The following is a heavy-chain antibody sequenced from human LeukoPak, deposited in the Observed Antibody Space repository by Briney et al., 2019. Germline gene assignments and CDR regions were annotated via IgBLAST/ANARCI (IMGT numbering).Heavy chain of an antibody. Sequence: GRSLRLSCAASGSTFSSYGMHWVRQAPGKGLEWVAVISYDGSNKYYADSVKGRFTISRDNSKNTLYLQMNSLRAEDTAVYYCAKDGGVFSYGPWGYFDYWGQGTLVTVSS. CDR3: AKDGGVFSYGPWGYFDY. J-gene: IGHJ4*02. CDR2: ISYDGSNK. V-gene: IGHV3-30*18. D-gene: IGHD5-18*01. CDR1: GSTFSSYG.